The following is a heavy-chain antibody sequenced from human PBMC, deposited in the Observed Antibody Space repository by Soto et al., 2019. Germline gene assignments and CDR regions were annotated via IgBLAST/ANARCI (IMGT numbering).Heavy chain of an antibody. D-gene: IGHD4-4*01. CDR2: ISYDGSNK. CDR3: ARGGGLHGPYYYYYYGMDV. CDR1: GFTFSSYA. V-gene: IGHV3-30-3*01. J-gene: IGHJ6*02. Sequence: QVQLVESGGGVFQPGRSLRLSCAASGFTFSSYAMHWVRQAPGKGLGWVAVISYDGSNKYYADSVKGRFTISRDNSKNTLYLQMNSLRAEDTAVYYCARGGGLHGPYYYYYYGMDVWGQGTTVTVSS.